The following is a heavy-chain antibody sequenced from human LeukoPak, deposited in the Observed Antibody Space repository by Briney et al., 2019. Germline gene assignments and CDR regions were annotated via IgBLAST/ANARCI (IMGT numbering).Heavy chain of an antibody. V-gene: IGHV4-59*01. J-gene: IGHJ6*02. CDR3: AGGGSATYYGMDV. CDR1: ADSIRSYY. Sequence: PSETLSLTCTVSADSIRSYYWNWIRQPPGKGLEWIGYVYHTGSTNYNPSLQSRVTVSLDPSQNQFSLKLKSVTAADTAIYYCAGGGSATYYGMDVWGQGTTVTVSS. CDR2: VYHTGST.